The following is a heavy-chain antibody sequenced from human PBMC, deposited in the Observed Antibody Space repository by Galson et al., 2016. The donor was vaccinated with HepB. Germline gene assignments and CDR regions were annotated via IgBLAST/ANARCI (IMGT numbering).Heavy chain of an antibody. CDR1: GFSFTTCT. J-gene: IGHJ3*01. CDR3: ARELVRSAFDL. V-gene: IGHV3-48*02. D-gene: IGHD6-6*01. CDR2: ISSRTSTI. Sequence: SLRLSCAASGFSFTTCTMNWVRQAPGKGLEWVSHISSRTSTIYYADSVKGRFTISRDNAKNSVYLQMHSLRDDDTAVYYCARELVRSAFDLWGQGTMVTVPS.